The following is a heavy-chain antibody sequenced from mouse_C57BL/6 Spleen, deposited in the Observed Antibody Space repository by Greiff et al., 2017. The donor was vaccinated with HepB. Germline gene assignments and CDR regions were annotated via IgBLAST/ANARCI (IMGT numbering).Heavy chain of an antibody. J-gene: IGHJ3*01. D-gene: IGHD2-4*01. Sequence: QVQLQQPGAELVKPGASVKMSCKASGYTFTSYWITWVKQRPGQGLEWIGDIYPGSGSTNYNEKFKSKATLTVDTSSSTAYMQLSSLTSEDSAVYYCARWYDYDEAWFAYWGQGTLVTVSA. V-gene: IGHV1-55*01. CDR3: ARWYDYDEAWFAY. CDR1: GYTFTSYW. CDR2: IYPGSGST.